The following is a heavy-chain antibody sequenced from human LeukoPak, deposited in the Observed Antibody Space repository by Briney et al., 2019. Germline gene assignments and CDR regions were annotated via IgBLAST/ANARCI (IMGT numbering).Heavy chain of an antibody. J-gene: IGHJ6*04. CDR3: ASLPRPRMDV. Sequence: PGGSLRLSCAASGFTVSSNYMSWVRQAPGRGLEWVSVIYSGGSTYYADSVKGRFTISRDNSKNTLYLQMNSLRAEDTAVYYCASLPRPRMDVWGKGTTVTVSS. V-gene: IGHV3-53*01. CDR2: IYSGGST. CDR1: GFTVSSNY.